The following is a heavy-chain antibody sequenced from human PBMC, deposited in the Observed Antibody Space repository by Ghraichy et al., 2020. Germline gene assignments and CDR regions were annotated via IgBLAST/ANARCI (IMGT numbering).Heavy chain of an antibody. J-gene: IGHJ3*02. V-gene: IGHV3-30*18. CDR2: ISYDGSNK. CDR3: AKDSSVLRFLEYAFDI. D-gene: IGHD3-3*01. CDR1: GFTFSSYG. Sequence: SLNISCAASGFTFSSYGMHWVRQAPGKGLEWVTVISYDGSNKYYADSVKGRFTISRDNSKNTLYLQMNSLRAEDTAVYYCAKDSSVLRFLEYAFDIWGQGTMVTVSS.